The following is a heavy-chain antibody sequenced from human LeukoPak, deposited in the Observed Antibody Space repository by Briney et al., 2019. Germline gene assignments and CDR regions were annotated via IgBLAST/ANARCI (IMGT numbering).Heavy chain of an antibody. CDR1: GGSISSYY. CDR3: ARKAAGFWSGSHYYMDV. J-gene: IGHJ6*03. V-gene: IGHV4-59*01. Sequence: PSETLSLXCTVSGGSISSYYWRWIRQPPGKGLEWIGYIYYSGSTNYNPSLKSRVTISVDTSKNQFSLKLSSVTAADTAVYYCARKAAGFWSGSHYYMDVWGKGTTVTVSS. D-gene: IGHD3-3*01. CDR2: IYYSGST.